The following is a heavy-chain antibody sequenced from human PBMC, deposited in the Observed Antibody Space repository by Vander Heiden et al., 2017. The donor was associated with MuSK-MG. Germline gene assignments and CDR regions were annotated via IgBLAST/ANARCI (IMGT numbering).Heavy chain of an antibody. J-gene: IGHJ4*02. V-gene: IGHV4-59*01. CDR3: ARSTYYYDSSGFVVDY. Sequence: QVQLQESGPGLVKPSETLSLTCTVPGGSISSYDWSWIRHPPGKGLEWIGYIYYSGSTNYNPSHKSRVTISVDTSKNQFSLKLSSVTAADTAVYYCARSTYYYDSSGFVVDYWGQGTLVTVSS. CDR1: GGSISSYD. CDR2: IYYSGST. D-gene: IGHD3-22*01.